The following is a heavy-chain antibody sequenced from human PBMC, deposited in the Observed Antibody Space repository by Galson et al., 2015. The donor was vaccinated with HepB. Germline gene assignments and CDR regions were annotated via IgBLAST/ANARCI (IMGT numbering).Heavy chain of an antibody. D-gene: IGHD5-18*01. CDR2: FDPEDGAT. J-gene: IGHJ4*02. CDR3: ATPGSTWIQPWLLRY. CDR1: GYTLTKLS. Sequence: SVKVSCKVSGYTLTKLSMHWVRQAPGKGLEWMGGFDPEDGATIYAQKFQGRVTMTEDTSTDTAYMELSSLRSEDTAVYYCATPGSTWIQPWLLRYWGQGTLVTFSS. V-gene: IGHV1-24*01.